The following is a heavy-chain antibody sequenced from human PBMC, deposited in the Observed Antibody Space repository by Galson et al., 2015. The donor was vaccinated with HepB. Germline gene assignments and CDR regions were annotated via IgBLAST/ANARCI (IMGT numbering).Heavy chain of an antibody. CDR1: GFTFSSYA. CDR3: AKHRPYKQVPTDSPPDV. D-gene: IGHD2-2*01. Sequence: SLRLSCAASGFTFSSYAMSWVRQAPGKGLEWVSTISLSGGRTYYADSVKGRFTISRDNSKNTLYLQVNSLRAEDTAIYYCAKHRPYKQVPTDSPPDVWGEGTTVTVSS. J-gene: IGHJ6*04. V-gene: IGHV3-23*01. CDR2: ISLSGGRT.